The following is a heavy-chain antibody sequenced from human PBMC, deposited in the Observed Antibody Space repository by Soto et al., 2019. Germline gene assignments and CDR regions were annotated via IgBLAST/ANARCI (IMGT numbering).Heavy chain of an antibody. CDR2: VIPIFGTA. D-gene: IGHD6-13*01. V-gene: IGHV1-69*13. Sequence: SVKVSCKASGGTFSSYAISWVRQAPGQGLEWMGGVIPIFGTANYAQKFQGRVTITADESTSTAYMELSSLRSEDTAVYYCATPSVAAAGTTGRYFDYWGQGTLVTVSS. CDR1: GGTFSSYA. J-gene: IGHJ4*02. CDR3: ATPSVAAAGTTGRYFDY.